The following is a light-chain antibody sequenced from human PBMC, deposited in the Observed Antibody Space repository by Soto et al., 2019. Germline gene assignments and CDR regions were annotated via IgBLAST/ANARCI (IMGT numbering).Light chain of an antibody. J-gene: IGLJ1*01. V-gene: IGLV2-18*02. CDR1: SSDVGSYNR. Sequence: QSALTQPPSVSGSPGQSVTISCTGTSSDVGSYNRVSWYQQPPGTAPKLMIYEVSNRPSGVPDRFSGSKSGITASLTISGLQAEDEADYYCSSYTSSSTLSVFGTGTKLTVL. CDR3: SSYTSSSTLSV. CDR2: EVS.